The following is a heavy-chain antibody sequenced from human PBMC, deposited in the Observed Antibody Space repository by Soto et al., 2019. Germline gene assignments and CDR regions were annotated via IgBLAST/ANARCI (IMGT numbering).Heavy chain of an antibody. CDR1: CYSITSGHY. CDR3: ARRIEMTTMKTGMDV. V-gene: IGHV4-38-2*01. Sequence: SETLSLTCDVSCYSITSGHYWGWIRQPPGKGLEWIGIIHHSGSTYYNPSLKSRVTISIDTSRKQFSLKLTSVTAADTAVYYCARRIEMTTMKTGMDVWGQGTMVTVSS. CDR2: IHHSGST. J-gene: IGHJ6*02.